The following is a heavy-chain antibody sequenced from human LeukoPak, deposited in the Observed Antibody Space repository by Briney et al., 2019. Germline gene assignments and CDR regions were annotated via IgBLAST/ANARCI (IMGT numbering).Heavy chain of an antibody. D-gene: IGHD5-12*01. J-gene: IGHJ6*02. CDR3: AKDQYSQYYYYGMDV. V-gene: IGHV3-23*01. CDR1: GLTFSSYA. CDR2: ISGSGGTT. Sequence: QSGGSLRLSCAASGLTFSSYAMSWVRQAPGKGLEWVSGISGSGGTTYYADSVKGRFTISRDNSKNTLYLQMNSLTAEDTAIYYCAKDQYSQYYYYGMDVWGQGTTVTVSS.